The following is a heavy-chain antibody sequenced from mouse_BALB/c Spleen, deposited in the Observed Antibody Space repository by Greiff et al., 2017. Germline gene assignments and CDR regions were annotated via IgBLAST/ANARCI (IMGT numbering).Heavy chain of an antibody. CDR3: AREGESAMITTGGAWFAY. CDR2: IYPGGGYT. Sequence: QVQLQQSGAELVRPGTSVKISCKASGYTFTNYWLGWVKQRPGHGLEWIGDIYPGGGYTNYNEKFKGKATLTADTSSSTAYMQLSSLTSEDSAVYFCAREGESAMITTGGAWFAYWGQGTLVTVSA. D-gene: IGHD2-4*01. J-gene: IGHJ3*01. V-gene: IGHV1-63*02. CDR1: GYTFTNYW.